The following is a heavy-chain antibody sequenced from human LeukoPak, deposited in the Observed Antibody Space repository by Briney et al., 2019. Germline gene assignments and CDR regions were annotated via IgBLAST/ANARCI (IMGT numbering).Heavy chain of an antibody. CDR2: IKQDGAEK. D-gene: IGHD4-17*01. Sequence: PGGSLRLSCAASGFTFSSYWMNWVRQAPGKGLEWVANIKQDGAEKYYVDSVKGRFTISRDNAKNSLYLQMNSLRAEDTAVYYCARPRVYGDYFDYWGQGTLVTVSS. CDR1: GFTFSSYW. CDR3: ARPRVYGDYFDY. J-gene: IGHJ4*02. V-gene: IGHV3-7*01.